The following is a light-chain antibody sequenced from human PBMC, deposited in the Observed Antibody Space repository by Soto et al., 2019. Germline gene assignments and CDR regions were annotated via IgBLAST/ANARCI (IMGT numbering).Light chain of an antibody. CDR1: QSVSSN. CDR2: CAS. V-gene: IGKV3-15*01. CDR3: QQYDDWPPWT. J-gene: IGKJ1*01. Sequence: EIVMTQSPATLSVSPGERATLSCRASQSVSSNLAWYQQIPGQAPRLLIYCASTRAAGTPARFSGSGSGTEFTLTITSLQSEDFAVYYCQQYDDWPPWTFGQGTKVEIK.